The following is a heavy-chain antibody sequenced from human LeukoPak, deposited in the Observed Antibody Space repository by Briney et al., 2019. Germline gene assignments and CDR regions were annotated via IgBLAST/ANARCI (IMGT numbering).Heavy chain of an antibody. Sequence: PGGSLRLSCAASGFTFSSYEMNWVRQAPGKGLERVSYISSSGSTIYYADSVKGRFTISRDNAKNSLYLQMNSLRAEDTAVYYCARLLSSGWDDFDYWGQGTLVTVSS. V-gene: IGHV3-48*03. D-gene: IGHD6-19*01. J-gene: IGHJ4*02. CDR1: GFTFSSYE. CDR2: ISSSGSTI. CDR3: ARLLSSGWDDFDY.